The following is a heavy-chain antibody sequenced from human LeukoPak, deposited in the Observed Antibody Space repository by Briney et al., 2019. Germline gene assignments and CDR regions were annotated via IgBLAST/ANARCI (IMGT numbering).Heavy chain of an antibody. Sequence: ASVKVSCKASGYTFTGYYMHWVRQAPGQGLEWMGWINPNSGGTNYAQKFQGRVTMTRDTSISTAYMELSRLRSDDTAVYYCARGRTLGSYYYYFMDVWGKGTTVTVSS. CDR3: ARGRTLGSYYYYFMDV. CDR2: INPNSGGT. V-gene: IGHV1-2*02. CDR1: GYTFTGYY. D-gene: IGHD7-27*01. J-gene: IGHJ6*03.